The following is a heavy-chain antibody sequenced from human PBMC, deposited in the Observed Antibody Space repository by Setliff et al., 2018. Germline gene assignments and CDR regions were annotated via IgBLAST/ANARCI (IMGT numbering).Heavy chain of an antibody. J-gene: IGHJ4*02. CDR2: VTQGSSQ. CDR3: AKDRLNDGVWDFDS. V-gene: IGHV3-23*01. Sequence: GGSLRLSCETSGFTFRDYSMTWVRQAPGKGLEWASGVTQGSSQLHADSVKGRFSISKDNSKSSVYLQMNNLRVEDTATYYCAKDRLNDGVWDFDSWGQGTLVTVSS. D-gene: IGHD2-8*01. CDR1: GFTFRDYS.